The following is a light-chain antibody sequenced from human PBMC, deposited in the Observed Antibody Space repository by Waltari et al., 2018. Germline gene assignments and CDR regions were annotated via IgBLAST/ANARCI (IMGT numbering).Light chain of an antibody. V-gene: IGLV2-14*01. J-gene: IGLJ2*01. Sequence: QSALPQPASVSGSPGPAILISCPGTGSDVAGYDYVSWYQQYPGKAPRLIIYDVYNRPSGVSNRFSGSKSDNTASLTISGLQAEDESVYYCSSYTSSGVVFGGGTKLTVL. CDR3: SSYTSSGVV. CDR2: DVY. CDR1: GSDVAGYDY.